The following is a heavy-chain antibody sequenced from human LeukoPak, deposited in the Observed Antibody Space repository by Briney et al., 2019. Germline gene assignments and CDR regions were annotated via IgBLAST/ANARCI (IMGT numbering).Heavy chain of an antibody. D-gene: IGHD6-13*01. CDR3: ARADSSSWYRSTFDY. Sequence: SETLSLTCTVSGGSISSYYWSWIRQPPGKGLEWIGYIYYSGSTNYNPSLKSRVTISVDTSKNQFSLKLSSVTAADTAVYYCARADSSSWYRSTFDYWGQGTLVTVSS. V-gene: IGHV4-59*12. CDR1: GGSISSYY. CDR2: IYYSGST. J-gene: IGHJ4*02.